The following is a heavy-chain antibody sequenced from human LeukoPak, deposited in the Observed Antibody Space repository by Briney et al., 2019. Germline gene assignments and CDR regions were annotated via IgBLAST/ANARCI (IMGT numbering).Heavy chain of an antibody. CDR3: ARLGYCSGGSSYYIDY. D-gene: IGHD2-15*01. CDR1: GGSISSYY. J-gene: IGHJ4*02. CDR2: IHYTGST. Sequence: LGTPSLTCTVSGGSISSYYWSWMRQPPGKGLEWIGFIHYTGSTNYNPSLKSRLTVSVDTSKNQFSLKLSSVTAADAAVYYCARLGYCSGGSSYYIDYWGQGTPVTVSS. V-gene: IGHV4-59*01.